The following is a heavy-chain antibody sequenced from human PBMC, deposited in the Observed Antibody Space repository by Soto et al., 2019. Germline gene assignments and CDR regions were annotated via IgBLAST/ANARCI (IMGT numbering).Heavy chain of an antibody. V-gene: IGHV4-59*08. D-gene: IGHD3-10*01. Sequence: SETLSLTCTVSGGSISSYYWSWIRQPPGKGLEWIGYIYYSGSTNYNPSLKSRVTISVDTSKNQFSLKLSSVTAADTAVYYCARGSGGYYGSDNWFDPWGQGTLVTVSS. CDR1: GGSISSYY. CDR2: IYYSGST. J-gene: IGHJ5*02. CDR3: ARGSGGYYGSDNWFDP.